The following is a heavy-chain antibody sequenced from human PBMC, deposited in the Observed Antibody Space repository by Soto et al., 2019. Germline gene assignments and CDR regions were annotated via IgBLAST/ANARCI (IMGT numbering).Heavy chain of an antibody. Sequence: QVQLVESGGGVVQPGRSLRLSCVASGFTFSGYGMHWVRQAPGKGLEWVAIIRYAGSNIYYADSVRGRFAISRDNSKNTLFLQMDRLGAEDTAVYYWARDGVGGTAFWGYLDYWGQVALVTVSS. CDR1: GFTFSGYG. CDR2: IRYAGSNI. D-gene: IGHD1-1*01. CDR3: ARDGVGGTAFWGYLDY. V-gene: IGHV3-33*01. J-gene: IGHJ4*02.